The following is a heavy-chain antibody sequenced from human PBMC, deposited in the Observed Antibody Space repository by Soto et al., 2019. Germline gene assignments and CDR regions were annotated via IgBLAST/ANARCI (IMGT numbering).Heavy chain of an antibody. CDR1: GFTVSSNY. D-gene: IGHD3-10*01. CDR3: ARRHYYGAD. J-gene: IGHJ4*02. V-gene: IGHV3-66*04. CDR2: IYSGGST. Sequence: EVQLVESGGGLVHPGGSLRLSCAASGFTVSSNYMTWVRQAPGQGLECVSIIYSGGSTDYADSVKGRFTISRDNSKNTLYLQMNSLRPEDTAVYYCARRHYYGADWGQGTLVTVSS.